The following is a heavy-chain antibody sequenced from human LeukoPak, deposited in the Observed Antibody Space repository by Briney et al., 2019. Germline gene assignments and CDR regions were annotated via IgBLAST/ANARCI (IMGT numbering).Heavy chain of an antibody. V-gene: IGHV3-7*01. CDR1: GFTFSSSW. D-gene: IGHD2-8*01. J-gene: IGHJ4*02. CDR3: ARGPTNGQAFDY. CDR2: IREDGSQK. Sequence: GESLRLSCVASGFTFSSSWMTWVRQAPGKGLEWVASIREDGSQKTAVDSVRGRFTISRDNAKNSVYLQMDSLRAEDTAVYYCARGPTNGQAFDYWGQGTLVSVSS.